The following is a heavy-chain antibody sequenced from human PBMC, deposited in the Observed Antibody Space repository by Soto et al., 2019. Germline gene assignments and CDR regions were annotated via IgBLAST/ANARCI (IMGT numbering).Heavy chain of an antibody. CDR1: GFTFNNYG. Sequence: QVQLVESGGGVVQPGRSLRLSCAASGFTFNNYGIHWARQAPGKGLEWVAAISNDGSDKYYADSVKGRLTISRDNSKNTVFLQMGSLRAEDTAVDYGAKDQARAASHGIDWGQGTMVTLSS. D-gene: IGHD6-13*01. CDR3: AKDQARAASHGID. V-gene: IGHV3-30*18. J-gene: IGHJ3*01. CDR2: ISNDGSDK.